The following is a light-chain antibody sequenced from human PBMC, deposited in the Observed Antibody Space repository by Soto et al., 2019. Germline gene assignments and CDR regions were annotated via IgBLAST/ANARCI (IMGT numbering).Light chain of an antibody. Sequence: DIQMTQFPSSLSASVGDRVTITCRASQGIRNYLAWFQQKPGQAPKSLIYIASRLQSGVPSRFSGSGSGTDFTLTINSLQPEDSATYYCQQYNIFPWTFGQGTKVEIK. J-gene: IGKJ1*01. CDR3: QQYNIFPWT. V-gene: IGKV1-16*01. CDR2: IAS. CDR1: QGIRNY.